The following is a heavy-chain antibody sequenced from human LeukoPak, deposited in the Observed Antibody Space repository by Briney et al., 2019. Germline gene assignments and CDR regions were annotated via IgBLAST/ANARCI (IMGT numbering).Heavy chain of an antibody. V-gene: IGHV3-30*18. J-gene: IGHJ4*02. D-gene: IGHD5-18*01. CDR3: AKGPGGAMVF. Sequence: GRSLRLSCAASGFTFSSYGMHWVRQAPGKGPEWVAVISYDGSNKYYADSVKGRFTISRDNAKNTLYLQMNSLRAEDTAVYYCAKGPGGAMVFWGQGTLVTVSS. CDR1: GFTFSSYG. CDR2: ISYDGSNK.